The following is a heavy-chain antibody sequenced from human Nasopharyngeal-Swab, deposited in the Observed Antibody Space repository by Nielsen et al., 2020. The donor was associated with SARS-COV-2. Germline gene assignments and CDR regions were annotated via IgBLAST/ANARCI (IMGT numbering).Heavy chain of an antibody. V-gene: IGHV7-4-1*02. Sequence: WVRQAPGQGLEWMGWINTNTGNPTYAQGFTGRFVFSLDTSVGTAYLQISSLKAEDTAVYYCARGKYYDILTGYYTDNWFDPWGQGTLVTVSS. CDR3: ARGKYYDILTGYYTDNWFDP. CDR2: INTNTGNP. J-gene: IGHJ5*02. D-gene: IGHD3-9*01.